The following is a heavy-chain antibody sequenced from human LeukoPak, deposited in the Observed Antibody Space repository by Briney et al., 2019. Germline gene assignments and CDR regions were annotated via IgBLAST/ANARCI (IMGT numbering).Heavy chain of an antibody. CDR2: IYTSGST. CDR3: ARGVASTGIGWFDP. J-gene: IGHJ5*02. CDR1: GGFISSYS. D-gene: IGHD6-13*01. Sequence: SETLSLTCTVSGGFISSYSWSWIRQDAGKGLEWIGRIYTSGSTNYNPSLKRRVTMSVDTSKNQFSLNLSSVTAADTAVYYCARGVASTGIGWFDPWGQGTLVTVSS. V-gene: IGHV4-4*07.